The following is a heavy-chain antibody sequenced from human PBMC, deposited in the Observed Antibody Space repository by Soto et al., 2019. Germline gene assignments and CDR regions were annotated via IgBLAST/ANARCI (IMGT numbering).Heavy chain of an antibody. CDR3: ARVQTVHYGSGGGYYYYGMDV. V-gene: IGHV1-18*01. D-gene: IGHD3-10*01. J-gene: IGHJ6*02. Sequence: ASVKVSCKASGYTFTSYGISWVRQAPGQGLEWMGWISAYNGNTNYAQKLQGRVTMTTDTSTSTAYMELRSLRSDDTAVYYCARVQTVHYGSGGGYYYYGMDVWGQGTTVTV. CDR1: GYTFTSYG. CDR2: ISAYNGNT.